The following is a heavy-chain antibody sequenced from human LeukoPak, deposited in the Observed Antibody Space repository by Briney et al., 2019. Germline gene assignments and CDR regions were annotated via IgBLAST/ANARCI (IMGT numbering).Heavy chain of an antibody. D-gene: IGHD2-15*01. V-gene: IGHV4-61*01. Sequence: SETLSLTCTVSGGSVSSGNNYWNWIRQPPGKGLEWIGYISNSGSTNSDPSLKTRFTISIDTPKNQFSLRLSSVTAADTAVYYCARDIRNGEGCKYDSCEQETLVTVSS. CDR1: GGSVSSGNNY. CDR3: ARDIRNGEGCKYDS. CDR2: ISNSGST. J-gene: IGHJ5*01.